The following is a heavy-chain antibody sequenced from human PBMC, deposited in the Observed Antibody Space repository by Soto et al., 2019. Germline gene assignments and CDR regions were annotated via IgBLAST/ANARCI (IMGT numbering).Heavy chain of an antibody. J-gene: IGHJ4*02. CDR3: ARDSGITMIVVVITTLDY. CDR1: GFTFSSYA. Sequence: GSLRLSCAASGFTFSSYAMHWVRQAPGKGLEWVAVISYDGSNKYYADSVKGRFTISRDNSKNTLYLQMNSLRAEDTAVYYCARDSGITMIVVVITTLDYWGQGTLVTVSS. CDR2: ISYDGSNK. V-gene: IGHV3-30-3*01. D-gene: IGHD3-22*01.